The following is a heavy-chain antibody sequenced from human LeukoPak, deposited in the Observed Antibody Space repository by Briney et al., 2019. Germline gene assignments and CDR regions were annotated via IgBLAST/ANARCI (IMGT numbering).Heavy chain of an antibody. CDR2: IYHSGST. J-gene: IGHJ4*02. CDR3: ARVGMGGTARY. Sequence: SETLSLTCAVSGGSISSSNWWSWVRQPPGKGLEWIGEIYHSGSTNYNPSLKSRVTISVDTSKNQFSLKLSSVTAADTAVYYCARVGMGGTARYWGQGTLVTVSS. CDR1: GGSISSSNW. V-gene: IGHV4-4*02. D-gene: IGHD5-24*01.